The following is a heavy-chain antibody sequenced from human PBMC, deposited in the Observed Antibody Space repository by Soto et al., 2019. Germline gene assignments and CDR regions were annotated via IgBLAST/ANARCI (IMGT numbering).Heavy chain of an antibody. CDR2: IYHSGST. Sequence: SETLSLTCAVSGGSISSGGYSWSWIRQPPGKGLEWIGYIYHSGSTYYNPSLKSRVTISVDRSKNQFSLKLSSVTAADTAVYYCARAGGNYYDSSGYYYDLVADYWGKGTLVTVSS. J-gene: IGHJ4*02. V-gene: IGHV4-30-2*01. CDR1: GGSISSGGYS. CDR3: ARAGGNYYDSSGYYYDLVADY. D-gene: IGHD3-22*01.